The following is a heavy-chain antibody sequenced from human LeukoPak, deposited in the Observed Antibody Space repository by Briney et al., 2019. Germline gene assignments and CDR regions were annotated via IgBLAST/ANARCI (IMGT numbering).Heavy chain of an antibody. CDR2: ISGSGGST. CDR3: ARGRSSGWSGWFDP. D-gene: IGHD6-19*01. Sequence: PGGTLRLSCAASGFTSSFYGMSWVRQAPGKGLEWVSGISGSGGSTYYADSVKGRFTISRDNSKNTLYLQMNSLRAEDTAVYYCARGRSSGWSGWFDPWGQGTLVTVPS. V-gene: IGHV3-23*01. CDR1: GFTSSFYG. J-gene: IGHJ5*02.